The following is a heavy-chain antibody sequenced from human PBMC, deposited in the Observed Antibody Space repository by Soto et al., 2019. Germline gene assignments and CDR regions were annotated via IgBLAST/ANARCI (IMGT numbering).Heavy chain of an antibody. CDR3: AREPRQGGQIYYFDY. Sequence: TRPVCGGIVLSYGCNCISQNPGKGLEWIGYIYYSGSTNYNPSLKSRVTISVDTSKNQVYLKLNSVTAADTAVYYCAREPRQGGQIYYFDYWGHGTLVTVSS. J-gene: IGHJ4*01. CDR2: IYYSGST. CDR1: GGIVLSYG. V-gene: IGHV4-59*02. D-gene: IGHD2-15*01.